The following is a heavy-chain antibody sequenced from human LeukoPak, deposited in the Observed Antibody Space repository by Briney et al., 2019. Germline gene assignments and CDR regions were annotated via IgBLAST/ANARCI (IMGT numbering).Heavy chain of an antibody. J-gene: IGHJ4*02. CDR3: ARGDDFWSGYSPIDY. V-gene: IGHV3-21*01. CDR1: GFTFSNYA. CDR2: ISSSSTYI. D-gene: IGHD3-3*01. Sequence: GGSLRLSCAASGFTFSNYAMHWVRQAPGKGLEWVSSISSSSTYIYYADSVKGRFTISRDNAKNSLYLQMNSLRAEDTAVYYCARGDDFWSGYSPIDYWGQGTLVTVSS.